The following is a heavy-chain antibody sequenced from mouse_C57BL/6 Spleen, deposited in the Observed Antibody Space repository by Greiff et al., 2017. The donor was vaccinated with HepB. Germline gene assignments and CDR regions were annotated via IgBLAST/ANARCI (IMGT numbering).Heavy chain of an antibody. Sequence: VQLQQPGAELVKPGASVKLSCKASGYTFTSYWMHWVKQRPGQGLEWIGMIHPNSGGTNYNEKFKSKATLTVDKSSSTAYMQLSSLTSEDSAVYYCARSPYDGYYVGFDYWGQGTTLTVSS. J-gene: IGHJ2*01. V-gene: IGHV1-64*01. CDR2: IHPNSGGT. CDR3: ARSPYDGYYVGFDY. CDR1: GYTFTSYW. D-gene: IGHD2-3*01.